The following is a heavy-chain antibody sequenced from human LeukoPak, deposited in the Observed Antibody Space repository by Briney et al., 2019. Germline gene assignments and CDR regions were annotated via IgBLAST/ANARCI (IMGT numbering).Heavy chain of an antibody. Sequence: SETLSLTCSVSGGSISSSSYYWGWIRQPPGKGLEWIGRIYTSGSTNYNPSLKSRVTMSVDTSKNQFSLKLSSVTAADTAVYYCARDSDILTGPNWFDPWGQGTLVTVSS. CDR2: IYTSGST. CDR3: ARDSDILTGPNWFDP. V-gene: IGHV4-39*07. CDR1: GGSISSSSYY. J-gene: IGHJ5*02. D-gene: IGHD3-9*01.